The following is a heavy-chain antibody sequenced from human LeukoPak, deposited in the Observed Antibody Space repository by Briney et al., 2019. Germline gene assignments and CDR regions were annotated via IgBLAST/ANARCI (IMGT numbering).Heavy chain of an antibody. CDR1: GGSFSGYY. CDR2: INHSGST. V-gene: IGHV4-34*01. Sequence: SETLSLTCAVYGGSFSGYYWSWIRQPPGKGLEWIGEINHSGSTNYNPSLKSRVTISVDTSKNQFSLKLSSVTAADTAVYYCARLRRLRYYYYMDVWGKGTTVTVSS. J-gene: IGHJ6*03. CDR3: ARLRRLRYYYYMDV.